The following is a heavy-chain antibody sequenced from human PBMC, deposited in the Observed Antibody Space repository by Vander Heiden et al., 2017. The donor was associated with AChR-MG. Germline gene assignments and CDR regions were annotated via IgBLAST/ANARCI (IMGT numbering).Heavy chain of an antibody. CDR2: ISFDGSDK. J-gene: IGHJ4*02. CDR3: VKDLTTVTYYLDY. CDR1: GCTLSLFG. V-gene: IGHV3-30*18. Sequence: HVQLVESGGGVVQPGRSLRLSCAAAGCTLSLFGMHCVRQAPGKGVEWVAVISFDGSDKYYADAVKGRFTISRDNSRKTLYLQMNSLRAEDTAVYYCVKDLTTVTYYLDYWGQGTLVTVSS. D-gene: IGHD4-17*01.